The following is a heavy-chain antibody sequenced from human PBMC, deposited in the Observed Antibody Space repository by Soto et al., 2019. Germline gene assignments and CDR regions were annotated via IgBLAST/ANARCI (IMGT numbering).Heavy chain of an antibody. CDR2: IIPIFGTA. D-gene: IGHD3-10*01. J-gene: IGHJ4*02. CDR3: AREGLWFGELIRYFDY. CDR1: GCTISSYA. Sequence: GASVKVSCKACGCTISSYAISWVRQAPGQGLEWMGGIIPIFGTANYAQKFQGRVTITADESTSTAYMELSSLRSEDTAVYYCAREGLWFGELIRYFDYWGQGTLVTVSS. V-gene: IGHV1-69*13.